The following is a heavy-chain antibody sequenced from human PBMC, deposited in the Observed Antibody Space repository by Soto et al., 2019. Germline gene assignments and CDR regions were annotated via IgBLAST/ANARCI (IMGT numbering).Heavy chain of an antibody. CDR2: ISTYNGNT. J-gene: IGHJ4*02. CDR1: GYAFTTYG. D-gene: IGHD1-26*01. Sequence: QVPLVQSGAELKKPGASVKVSCKASGYAFTTYGISWVRQAPGQGLEWLGWISTYNGNTNYAEKVQERVTLTTDTSTRTAYMELKSLTSDDTAMYYCARDSVRTGSYSGYWGQGTLVTVSP. V-gene: IGHV1-18*01. CDR3: ARDSVRTGSYSGY.